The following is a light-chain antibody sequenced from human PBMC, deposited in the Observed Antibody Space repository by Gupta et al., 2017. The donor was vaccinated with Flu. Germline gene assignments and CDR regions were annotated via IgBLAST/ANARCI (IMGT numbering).Light chain of an antibody. CDR2: GAS. CDR1: QGAVTN. V-gene: IGKV3-15*01. CDR3: LQYNRTPKT. Sequence: EIIVPQSPATLSVSPGERATLSCRASQGAVTNLAWYQHRPGQAPRLLIYGASTRATGVPARFSGSGSGTDFTLTISSLQSEDLAVYYCLQYNRTPKTFGQGTKVEIK. J-gene: IGKJ1*01.